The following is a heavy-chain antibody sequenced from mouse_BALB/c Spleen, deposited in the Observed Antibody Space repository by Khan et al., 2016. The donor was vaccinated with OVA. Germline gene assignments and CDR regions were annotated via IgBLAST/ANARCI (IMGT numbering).Heavy chain of an antibody. J-gene: IGHJ3*01. CDR1: GHSITSGYS. CDR2: IHYSGST. V-gene: IGHV3-1*02. Sequence: EVKLEVSGPDLVKPSQSLSLTCTVTGHSITSGYSWHWIRQFPENKLEWMAYIHYSGSTSYNPSLKSRISITRDTSKNQFFLHLNSVTTEDTSTYYCAGGFPTYWGQGTLVTVSA. CDR3: AGGFPTY.